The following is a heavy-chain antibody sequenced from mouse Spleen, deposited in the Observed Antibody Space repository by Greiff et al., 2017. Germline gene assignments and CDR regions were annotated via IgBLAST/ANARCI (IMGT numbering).Heavy chain of an antibody. V-gene: IGHV5-12-2*01. CDR2: ISNGGGST. CDR1: GFTFSSYT. CDR3: ARHEEARASPFDY. D-gene: IGHD3-1*01. Sequence: EVMLVESGGGLVQPGGSLKLSCAASGFTFSSYTMSWVRQTPEKRLEWVAYISNGGGSTYYPDTVKGRFTISRDNAKNTLYLQMSSLKSEDTAMYYCARHEEARASPFDYWGQGTTLTVSS. J-gene: IGHJ2*01.